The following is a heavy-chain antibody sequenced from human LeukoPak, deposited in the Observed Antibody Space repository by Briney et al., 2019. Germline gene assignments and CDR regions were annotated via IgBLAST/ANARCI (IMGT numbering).Heavy chain of an antibody. J-gene: IGHJ5*02. CDR3: AREGTYDFWSGTNWFDP. V-gene: IGHV3-30*04. D-gene: IGHD3-3*01. Sequence: GGSLRLSCAASGFTFSSYAMHWVRQAPGKGLEWVAVISYDGSNKYYADSVRGRFTISRDNSKNTLYLQMSSLRAEDTAAYYCAREGTYDFWSGTNWFDPWGQGTLVTVSS. CDR2: ISYDGSNK. CDR1: GFTFSSYA.